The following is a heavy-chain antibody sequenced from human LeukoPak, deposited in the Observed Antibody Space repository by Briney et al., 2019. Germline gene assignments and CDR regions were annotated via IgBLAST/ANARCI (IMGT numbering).Heavy chain of an antibody. CDR3: TRGTRFDP. CDR1: GFTFSDYN. CDR2: IRSKAYGGTT. Sequence: GGSLRLSCAASGFTFSDYNMNWVRQAPGKGLEWVGFIRSKAYGGTTEYAASVKGRFTISRDDSKSIAYLQMNSLKTEDTAVYYCTRGTRFDPWGQGTLVTVSS. J-gene: IGHJ5*02. V-gene: IGHV3-49*04. D-gene: IGHD3/OR15-3a*01.